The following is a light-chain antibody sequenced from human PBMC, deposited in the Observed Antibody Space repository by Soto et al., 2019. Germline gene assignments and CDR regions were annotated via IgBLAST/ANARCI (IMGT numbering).Light chain of an antibody. CDR1: NIGSKS. J-gene: IGLJ3*02. CDR3: QVWDISSGHVV. V-gene: IGLV3-21*01. CDR2: YDS. Sequence: SYELTQPPSVSVAPGKSASVACGGSNIGSKSVHWYQKKSGQAPVLVMYYDSDRPSGIPEPFSGSNSGNKATLTISRVEAGDEADYYCQVWDISSGHVVFGGGTQLTVL.